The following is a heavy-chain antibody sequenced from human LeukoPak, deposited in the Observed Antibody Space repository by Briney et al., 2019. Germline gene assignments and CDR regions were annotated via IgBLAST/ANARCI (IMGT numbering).Heavy chain of an antibody. CDR3: ARRASGRPIDY. CDR1: GGSISSYY. CDR2: IYYSGST. D-gene: IGHD6-6*01. Sequence: SETLSLTCTVSGGSISSYYWSWIRQPPGKGLEWIGYIYYSGSTNYNPSLKSRVTISVDTSKNQFSLKLSSVTAADTTVYYCARRASGRPIDYWGQGTLVTVSS. V-gene: IGHV4-59*08. J-gene: IGHJ4*02.